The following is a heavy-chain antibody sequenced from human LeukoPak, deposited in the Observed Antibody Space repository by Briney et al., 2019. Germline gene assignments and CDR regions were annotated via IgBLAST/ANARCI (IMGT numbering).Heavy chain of an antibody. Sequence: GGSLRLSCAASGFTFSSYAMSWVRQAPGKGLEWVSGIGATGVSTFYGDSVKGRFTMSRDNSKNTLYQRMDSLRAEDTAVYYCAKDQGGYSAYGHLDYWGQGTLVTVSS. CDR2: IGATGVST. D-gene: IGHD5-12*01. J-gene: IGHJ4*02. V-gene: IGHV3-23*01. CDR1: GFTFSSYA. CDR3: AKDQGGYSAYGHLDY.